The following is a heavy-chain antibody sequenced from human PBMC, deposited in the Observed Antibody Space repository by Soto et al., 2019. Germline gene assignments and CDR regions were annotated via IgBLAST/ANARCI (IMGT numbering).Heavy chain of an antibody. CDR3: AKELYGDFDY. Sequence: GGSQRLSYAASGFTFRGYAVSWVRQAPGKGLEWVSAISGSGGSTYYADSVKGRFTISRDNSKNTLYLQMNSLRAEDTAVYYCAKELYGDFDYWGQGTLVTVSS. D-gene: IGHD4-17*01. CDR1: GFTFRGYA. CDR2: ISGSGGST. V-gene: IGHV3-23*01. J-gene: IGHJ4*02.